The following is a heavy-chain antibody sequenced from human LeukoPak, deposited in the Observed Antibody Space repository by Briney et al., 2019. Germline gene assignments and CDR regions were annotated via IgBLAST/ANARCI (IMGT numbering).Heavy chain of an antibody. CDR3: AREPSNYEFWSGPLDAFDI. J-gene: IGHJ3*02. D-gene: IGHD3-3*01. Sequence: PGGSLRLSCAASGFTFSAYWMHWVRQSPGKGLVWVSRINSDGSSTDYADSVKGRFTISRDIAKSTMYLQMNSLRAEDTAVYYCAREPSNYEFWSGPLDAFDIWGQGTVVTVSS. CDR1: GFTFSAYW. CDR2: INSDGSST. V-gene: IGHV3-74*01.